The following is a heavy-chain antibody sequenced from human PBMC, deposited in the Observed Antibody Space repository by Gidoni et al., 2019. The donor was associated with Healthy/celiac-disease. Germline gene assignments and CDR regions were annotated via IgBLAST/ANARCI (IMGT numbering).Heavy chain of an antibody. CDR3: ARAGRVLLWFGEPIPYNWFDP. D-gene: IGHD3-10*01. CDR2: INPNSGGT. Sequence: QVQLVQSGAEVKKPGASVKVSCQASGYPFTGYYMTCVRQAPGQGLEWMGWINPNSGGTNYAQKFQGWVTMTRDTSISTAYMELSRLRSDDTAVYYCARAGRVLLWFGEPIPYNWFDPWGQGTLVTVSS. CDR1: GYPFTGYY. V-gene: IGHV1-2*04. J-gene: IGHJ5*02.